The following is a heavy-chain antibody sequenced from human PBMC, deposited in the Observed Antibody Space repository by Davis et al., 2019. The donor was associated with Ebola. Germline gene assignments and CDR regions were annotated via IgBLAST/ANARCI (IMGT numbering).Heavy chain of an antibody. Sequence: SETLSLTCTVSGGSISSGGYYWSWIRQPPGKGLEWIGEINHSGSTNYNPYPKSRVTISVDTSKNQFSLKLSSVTAADTAVYYCARSELLWFGELLFVDGVTGSFDYWGQGTLVTVSS. CDR1: GGSISSGGYY. J-gene: IGHJ4*02. V-gene: IGHV4-31*03. D-gene: IGHD3-10*01. CDR3: ARSELLWFGELLFVDGVTGSFDY. CDR2: INHSGST.